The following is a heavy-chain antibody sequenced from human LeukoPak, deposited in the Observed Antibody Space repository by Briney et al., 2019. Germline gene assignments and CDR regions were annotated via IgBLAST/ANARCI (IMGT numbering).Heavy chain of an antibody. CDR3: AKDLCSSTSCYGYFQH. Sequence: GGSLRLSCAAYGFTFSSHGMSWVRQAPGKGLERVSTISGSGDNTYYADSVKGRFTISRDNSKNTLYLQMNSLRAEDTAVYYCAKDLCSSTSCYGYFQHWGQGTLVTVSS. CDR1: GFTFSSHG. D-gene: IGHD2-2*01. CDR2: ISGSGDNT. V-gene: IGHV3-23*01. J-gene: IGHJ1*01.